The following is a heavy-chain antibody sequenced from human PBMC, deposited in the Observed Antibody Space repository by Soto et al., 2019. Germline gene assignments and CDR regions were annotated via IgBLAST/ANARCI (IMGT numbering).Heavy chain of an antibody. CDR3: ARILGYCSGGSCYDRFDYYYGMDV. D-gene: IGHD2-15*01. Sequence: PGESLKISCKGSGYSFTSYWISWVRQMPGKGLEWMGRIDPSDSYTNYSPSFQGHVTISADKSISTAYLQWSSLKASDTAMYYCARILGYCSGGSCYDRFDYYYGMDVWGQGTTVTVSS. CDR2: IDPSDSYT. CDR1: GYSFTSYW. V-gene: IGHV5-10-1*01. J-gene: IGHJ6*02.